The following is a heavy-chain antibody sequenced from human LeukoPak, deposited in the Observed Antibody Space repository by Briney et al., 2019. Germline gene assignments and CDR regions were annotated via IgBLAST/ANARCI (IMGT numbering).Heavy chain of an antibody. J-gene: IGHJ4*02. V-gene: IGHV3-23*01. D-gene: IGHD6-13*01. CDR2: ITGSGGST. CDR1: GFTFSSYA. Sequence: PGGSLGLSCVASGFTFSSYAMTWVRQAPGKGLEWVSAITGSGGSTYYADSVQGRFTISRDNSKNTLYLQMNSLRAEDTAVYYCAKDHAASSSWYYFDYWGQGTLVTVSS. CDR3: AKDHAASSSWYYFDY.